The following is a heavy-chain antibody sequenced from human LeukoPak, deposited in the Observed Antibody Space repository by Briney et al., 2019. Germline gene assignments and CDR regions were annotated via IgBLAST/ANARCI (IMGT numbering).Heavy chain of an antibody. CDR1: GFTFITYS. CDR3: AKRSAESSGYFGY. J-gene: IGHJ4*02. Sequence: GGSLRLSCAASGFTFITYSMTWVRQAPGRGLEWVSAITGSGAFTDYADSVKGRFTISRDNPKNTLYLQMNSLRAEDTAVYYCAKRSAESSGYFGYWGQGTLVTVSS. CDR2: ITGSGAFT. D-gene: IGHD6-19*01. V-gene: IGHV3-23*01.